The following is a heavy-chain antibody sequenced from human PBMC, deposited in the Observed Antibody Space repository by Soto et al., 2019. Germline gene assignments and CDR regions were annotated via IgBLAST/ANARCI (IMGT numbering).Heavy chain of an antibody. D-gene: IGHD4-4*01. CDR1: GFTFQNYA. CDR3: AKDKVYSNFEYYFDS. CDR2: ISWNGGTI. J-gene: IGHJ4*02. Sequence: GGSLRLSCAASGFTFQNYAMHWVRQAPGKGLEWVSGISWNGGTIGYADSVRGRFTISRDNAKNSLYLQMNSLRPEDTALYYCAKDKVYSNFEYYFDSWGPGTLVTVSS. V-gene: IGHV3-9*01.